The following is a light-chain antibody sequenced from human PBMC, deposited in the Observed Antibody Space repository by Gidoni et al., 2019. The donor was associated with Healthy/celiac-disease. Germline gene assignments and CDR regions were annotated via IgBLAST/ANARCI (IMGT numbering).Light chain of an antibody. V-gene: IGKV3-15*01. Sequence: EIVMTQSPATLSVSPGERATLSCRASQSVSSNLAWYQQKPGQAPRLLIYGASTRATGIPARFSGSGSGTEFTLTISSLQSEDVAVYYCQQYNNLPLTFGGGTKLEIK. CDR2: GAS. CDR3: QQYNNLPLT. J-gene: IGKJ4*01. CDR1: QSVSSN.